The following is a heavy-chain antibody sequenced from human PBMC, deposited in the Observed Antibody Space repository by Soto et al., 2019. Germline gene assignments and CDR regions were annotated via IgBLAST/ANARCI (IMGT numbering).Heavy chain of an antibody. CDR3: AGGIAARPLGY. V-gene: IGHV4-30-2*01. CDR2: IYHSGST. D-gene: IGHD6-6*01. Sequence: QLQLPESGSGLLKPSQTLSLTWAVSGGSISSGGYSWGWIRQPPGKGLEWIGYIYHSGSTYYNPSLKSRVTISVDRSKNQFSLRLSSVTAADTAVYYCAGGIAARPLGYWGQGTLVTVSS. CDR1: GGSISSGGYS. J-gene: IGHJ4*02.